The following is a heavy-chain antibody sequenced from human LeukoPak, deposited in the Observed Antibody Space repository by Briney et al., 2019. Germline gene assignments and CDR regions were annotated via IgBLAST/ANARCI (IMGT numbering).Heavy chain of an antibody. V-gene: IGHV3-21*01. D-gene: IGHD3-10*01. CDR3: ASHGPRGDY. CDR1: GFTFSSYT. Sequence: PGGSLRLSCAASGFTFSSYTMNWVRQAPGKGLQWVSTVSASSDIHYSDFVKGRFTISRDNARNSLYLQMNSLRAEDTAVYYCASHGPRGDYWGQGTLVTVSS. J-gene: IGHJ4*02. CDR2: VSASSDI.